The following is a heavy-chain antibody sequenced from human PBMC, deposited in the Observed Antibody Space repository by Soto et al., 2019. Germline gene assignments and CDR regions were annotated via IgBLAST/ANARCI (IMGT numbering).Heavy chain of an antibody. V-gene: IGHV4-30-4*01. Sequence: SETLSLTCTVSGGSISSGDYYWSWIRQPPGKGLEWIGYIYYSGSTYYNPSLKSRVTISVDTSKNQFSLKLSSVTAADTAVYYCARQREGGRGVFDIWGQGTMVTVSS. D-gene: IGHD1-26*01. CDR3: ARQREGGRGVFDI. CDR1: GGSISSGDYY. CDR2: IYYSGST. J-gene: IGHJ3*02.